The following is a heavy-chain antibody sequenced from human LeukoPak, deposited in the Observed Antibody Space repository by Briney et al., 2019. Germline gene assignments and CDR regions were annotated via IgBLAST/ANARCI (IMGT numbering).Heavy chain of an antibody. CDR1: GFTFSSYW. Sequence: GGSLRLSCAASGFTFSSYWMHWVRQAPGKGLEWVSAISGSGGSTYYADSVKGRFTISRDNSKNTLYLQMNGLRAEDTAVYYCATNYSYGTGFDNWGQGTLVTVSS. J-gene: IGHJ4*02. D-gene: IGHD5-18*01. CDR2: ISGSGGST. V-gene: IGHV3-23*01. CDR3: ATNYSYGTGFDN.